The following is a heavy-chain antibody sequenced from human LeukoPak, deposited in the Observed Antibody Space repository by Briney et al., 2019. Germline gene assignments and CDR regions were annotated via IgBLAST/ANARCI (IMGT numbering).Heavy chain of an antibody. CDR1: GFTFSSYS. CDR3: ARGFNDFWSGTQLEY. J-gene: IGHJ4*02. V-gene: IGHV3-21*01. D-gene: IGHD3-3*01. Sequence: PGGSLRLSCAASGFTFSSYSMNWVRQAPGKGLEWVSSISSSSSYIYYADSVEGRFTISRDNSKSTVYLEINSLRSEDTAIYYCARGFNDFWSGTQLEYWGQGTLVTVSS. CDR2: ISSSSSYI.